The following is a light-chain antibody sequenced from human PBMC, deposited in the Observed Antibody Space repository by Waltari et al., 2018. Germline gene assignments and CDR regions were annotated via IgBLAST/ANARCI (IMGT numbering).Light chain of an antibody. Sequence: VILPQSPSTLSLSPGERPIPSCRASQSVSSDLAWYQQKPGQAPRLIIYGASSRATGIPDRFSGSGSGTEFTLTISSLEPEDFAVYYCQKYSSSPFTFGPGTKLDIK. CDR2: GAS. CDR3: QKYSSSPFT. J-gene: IGKJ3*01. CDR1: QSVSSD. V-gene: IGKV3-20*01.